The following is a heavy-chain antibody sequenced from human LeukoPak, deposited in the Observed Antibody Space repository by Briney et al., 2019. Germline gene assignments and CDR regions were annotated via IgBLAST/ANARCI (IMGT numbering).Heavy chain of an antibody. CDR1: GASISTSY. V-gene: IGHV4-59*01. J-gene: IGHJ4*02. CDR2: IHYSGDI. D-gene: IGHD2-15*01. CDR3: ARVGYSGGSCYQDY. Sequence: SETLSLTCTVSGASISTSYWYWIRQPPGKGLEWIGYIHYSGDINYNPSLKSRVTISAYTSKNQLSLKLSSVTAADTAVYYCARVGYSGGSCYQDYWGQGTLVTVSS.